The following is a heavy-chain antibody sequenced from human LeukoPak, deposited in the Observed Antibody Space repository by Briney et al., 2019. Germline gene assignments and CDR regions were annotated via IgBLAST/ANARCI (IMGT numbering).Heavy chain of an antibody. D-gene: IGHD2-2*01. V-gene: IGHV4-59*01. CDR3: ARMVVVVPAANYYYGMDV. CDR1: GGSISSYY. Sequence: PSETLSLTCTVSGGSISSYYWSWIRQPSGKGLEWIGYIYYSGSTNYNPSLKSRVTISVDTSKNQFSLKLSSVTAADTAVYYCARMVVVVPAANYYYGMDVWGQGTTVTVSS. CDR2: IYYSGST. J-gene: IGHJ6*02.